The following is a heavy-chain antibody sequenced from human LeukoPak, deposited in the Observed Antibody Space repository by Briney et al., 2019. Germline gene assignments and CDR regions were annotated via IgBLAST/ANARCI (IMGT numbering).Heavy chain of an antibody. CDR3: ARALGEWLTLYYFDY. D-gene: IGHD6-19*01. CDR1: GFTYSSYS. CDR2: ISSSSSYI. J-gene: IGHJ4*02. Sequence: GGSVRLSCAASGFTYSSYSMNWVRQPRGKGLEGVSSISSSSSYIYYADSVKGRFTISRDNAKNTLYLQMNSLRAEDTAVYYCARALGEWLTLYYFDYWGQGTLVTVSS. V-gene: IGHV3-21*01.